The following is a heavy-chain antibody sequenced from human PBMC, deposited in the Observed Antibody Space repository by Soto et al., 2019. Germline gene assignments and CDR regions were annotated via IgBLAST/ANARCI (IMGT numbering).Heavy chain of an antibody. CDR2: IYYTGTT. CDR1: GGCIRSYD. V-gene: IGHV4-59*08. D-gene: IGHD3-22*01. CDR3: ARLGGFYQSLDS. Sequence: PSETLSLTCTVSGGCIRSYDWSWIRQPPGKGLEWIGYIYYTGTTTYNPSIKSRVTISVDSSKNQFSLNLTSVSAADTAVYYCARLGGFYQSLDSWGQGTLVTVSS. J-gene: IGHJ5*01.